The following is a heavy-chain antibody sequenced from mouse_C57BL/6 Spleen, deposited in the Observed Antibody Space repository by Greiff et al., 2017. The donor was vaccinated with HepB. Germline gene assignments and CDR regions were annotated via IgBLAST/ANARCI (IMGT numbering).Heavy chain of an antibody. CDR2: IYPRSGNT. CDR3: AMGEEEAYYAMDY. Sequence: QVQLQQSGAELARPGASVKLSCKASGYTFTSYGISWVKQRTGQGLEWIGEIYPRSGNTYYNEKFKGKATLTADKSSSTAYMELRSLTSVDSAVYFCAMGEEEAYYAMDYWGQGTSVTVSS. V-gene: IGHV1-81*01. J-gene: IGHJ4*01. CDR1: GYTFTSYG.